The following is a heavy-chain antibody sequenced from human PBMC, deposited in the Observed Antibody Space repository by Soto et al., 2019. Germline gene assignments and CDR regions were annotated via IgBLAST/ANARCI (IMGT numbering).Heavy chain of an antibody. D-gene: IGHD1-26*01. CDR2: IYYSGST. J-gene: IGHJ5*02. CDR3: ARDGIVPNNWFDP. Sequence: QVQLQESGPGLVKPSQTLSLTCTVSGGSISSGGYYWSWIRQHPGKGLEWIGYIYYSGSTYYNPSLKSRVXXSXDXXKNQFSLKLSSVTAADTAVYYCARDGIVPNNWFDPWGQGTLVTVSS. CDR1: GGSISSGGYY. V-gene: IGHV4-31*03.